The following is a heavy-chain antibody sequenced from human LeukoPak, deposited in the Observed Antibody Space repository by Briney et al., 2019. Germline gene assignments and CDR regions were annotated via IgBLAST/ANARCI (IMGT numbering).Heavy chain of an antibody. Sequence: PSETLSLTCDVSGGSIDSTNWWNWVRQPPGKGLEWIGEIHHDGRINYNPSLRSRVTLSVDKSKNQFSLRLNSVTAADTAMYYCARSHDHLWGNYPDYWGQGTLVTVSS. D-gene: IGHD3-16*02. V-gene: IGHV4/OR15-8*01. CDR3: ARSHDHLWGNYPDY. CDR2: IHHDGRI. CDR1: GGSIDSTNW. J-gene: IGHJ4*02.